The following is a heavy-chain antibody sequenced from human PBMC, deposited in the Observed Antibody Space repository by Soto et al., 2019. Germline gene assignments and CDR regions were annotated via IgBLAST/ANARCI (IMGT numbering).Heavy chain of an antibody. CDR1: IASFSGYD. V-gene: IGHV4-34*01. Sequence: AKTLALRCAVYIASFSGYDWRWMRKPQGKGLEWSGEINHSGSTNYNPSLKSRVTISVDTSKNQISLKLSSVPAADTAVYYCARYGLLWCGELSTRFDDWGQGTLVTVSS. CDR3: ARYGLLWCGELSTRFDD. J-gene: IGHJ4*02. D-gene: IGHD3-10*01. CDR2: INHSGST.